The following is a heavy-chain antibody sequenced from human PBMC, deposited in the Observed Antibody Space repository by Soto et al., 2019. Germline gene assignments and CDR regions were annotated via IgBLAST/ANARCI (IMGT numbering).Heavy chain of an antibody. D-gene: IGHD3-10*01. CDR2: IWYDGSNK. V-gene: IGHV3-33*01. J-gene: IGHJ6*03. CDR3: ARAAGSGNYYYYYMDV. CDR1: GFTFSSYG. Sequence: PGGSLRLSCAASGFTFSSYGMHWVRQAPGKGLEWVAVIWYDGSNKYYADSVKGRFTISRGNSKNTLYLQMNSLRAEDTAVYYCARAAGSGNYYYYYMDVWGKGTTVTVSS.